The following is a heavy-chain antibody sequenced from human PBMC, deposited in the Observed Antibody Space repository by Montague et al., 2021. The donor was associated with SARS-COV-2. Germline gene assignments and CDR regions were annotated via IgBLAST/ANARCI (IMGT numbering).Heavy chain of an antibody. CDR3: VRDGGNWYYFDY. CDR2: IYASGSN. V-gene: IGHV4-4*07. D-gene: IGHD3-16*01. Sequence: SETLSLTCSISGVSITSYYWSWARQPAGKGLEWIGHIYASGSNNYSPSFKSRVRLSIDNPKNQFSLKLESLTAADTAVYYCVRDGGNWYYFDYWGQGALVTVSS. J-gene: IGHJ4*02. CDR1: GVSITSYY.